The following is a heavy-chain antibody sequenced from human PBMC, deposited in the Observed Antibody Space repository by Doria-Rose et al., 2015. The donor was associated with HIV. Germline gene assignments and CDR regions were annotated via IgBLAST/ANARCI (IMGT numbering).Heavy chain of an antibody. CDR1: GVSLSSPGMG. Sequence: SGPVLVKPTETLTLTCTVSGVSLSSPGMGVSWIRQPPGKALEWPANIFSDDERSYKSSLKSRLTISGGTAKSQVVLIMTDMDPVDTATYYCARIKSSRWYHKYYFDFWGQGTLVIVSA. J-gene: IGHJ4*02. V-gene: IGHV2-26*01. D-gene: IGHD6-13*01. CDR3: ARIKSSRWYHKYYFDF. CDR2: IFSDDER.